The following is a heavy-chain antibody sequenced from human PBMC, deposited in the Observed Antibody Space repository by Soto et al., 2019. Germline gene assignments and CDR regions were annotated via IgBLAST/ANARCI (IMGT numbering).Heavy chain of an antibody. CDR1: GYTFTSYA. CDR3: ARLELTSSSFGYYYYYGMDV. J-gene: IGHJ6*02. D-gene: IGHD6-13*01. CDR2: INAGNGNT. Sequence: QVQLVQSGAEVKKPGASVKVSCKASGYTFTSYAMHWVRQAPGQRLEWMGWINAGNGNTKYSQKFQGRVTITRDTSASTAYMELSSLRSEDTAVYYCARLELTSSSFGYYYYYGMDVWGQGTTVTVSS. V-gene: IGHV1-3*01.